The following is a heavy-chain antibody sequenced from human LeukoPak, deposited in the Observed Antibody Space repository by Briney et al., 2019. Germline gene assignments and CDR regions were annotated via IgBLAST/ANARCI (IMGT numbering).Heavy chain of an antibody. Sequence: KPGGSLRLSCAASGFTFSDYNMNWVRQAPGKGLEWVSSISRSSYYIYYTDSVKGRFTISRDNAKNSLYLQMNSLRAEDTAVYYCARAIAVAGNLDYWGQGTLVTVSS. J-gene: IGHJ4*02. V-gene: IGHV3-21*01. CDR2: ISRSSYYI. CDR1: GFTFSDYN. D-gene: IGHD6-19*01. CDR3: ARAIAVAGNLDY.